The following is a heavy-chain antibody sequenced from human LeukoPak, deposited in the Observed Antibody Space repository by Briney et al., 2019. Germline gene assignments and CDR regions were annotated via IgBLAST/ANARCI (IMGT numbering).Heavy chain of an antibody. CDR3: AREEMPHAFDL. J-gene: IGHJ3*01. D-gene: IGHD5-24*01. Sequence: GGSLRLSCAASGFSFRRYAMNWVRQAPGRGLEWVAVISGPGPSTVYADSVKGRFTISRDNSKNTLFLQLDSLRVEDTAIYYCAREEMPHAFDLWGQGTMVTVSS. CDR1: GFSFRRYA. CDR2: ISGPGPST. V-gene: IGHV3-23*01.